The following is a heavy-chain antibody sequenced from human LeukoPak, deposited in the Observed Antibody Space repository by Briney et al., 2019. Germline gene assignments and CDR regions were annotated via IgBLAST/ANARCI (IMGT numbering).Heavy chain of an antibody. CDR3: AKESSWYFFDP. CDR1: GGSISSSSYY. CDR2: IYYSGST. Sequence: SETLSLTCTVSGGSISSSSYYWGWIRQPPGKGLEWIGSIYYSGSTYYNPSLKSRVTISVDTSKNQFSLKLSSVTAADTAVYYCAKESSWYFFDPWGQGTLVTVSS. D-gene: IGHD6-13*01. V-gene: IGHV4-39*07. J-gene: IGHJ5*02.